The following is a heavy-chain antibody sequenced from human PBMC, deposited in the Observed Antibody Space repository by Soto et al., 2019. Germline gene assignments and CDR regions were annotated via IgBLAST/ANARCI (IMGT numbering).Heavy chain of an antibody. D-gene: IGHD6-13*01. J-gene: IGHJ4*02. CDR3: ARRSSSSWYSYFDY. CDR2: IYYSGST. CDR1: GGSISSYY. V-gene: IGHV4-59*01. Sequence: PSETLSLTCTVSGGSISSYYWSWIRQPPGKGLEWIGYIYYSGSTNYNPSLKSRVTISVDTSKNQFSLKLSSVTAADTAVYYCARRSSSSWYSYFDYWGQGALVTVSS.